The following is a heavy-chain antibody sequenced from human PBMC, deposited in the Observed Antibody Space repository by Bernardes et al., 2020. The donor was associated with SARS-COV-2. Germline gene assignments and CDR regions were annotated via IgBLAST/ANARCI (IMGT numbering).Heavy chain of an antibody. CDR2: INWNSDSI. V-gene: IGHV3-9*01. D-gene: IGHD3-22*01. CDR3: AKAHSSGYYQRDWFDP. Sequence: GGSLRLSCAASGFTFDDYAMHWVRQAPGKGLEWVSGINWNSDSIGYADSVKGRFTISRDNAKNSLYLQMNSLRAEDTALYYCAKAHSSGYYQRDWFDPWGHRSLGNVSP. J-gene: IGHJ5*02. CDR1: GFTFDDYA.